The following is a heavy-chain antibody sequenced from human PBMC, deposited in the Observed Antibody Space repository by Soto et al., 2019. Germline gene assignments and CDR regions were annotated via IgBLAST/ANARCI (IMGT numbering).Heavy chain of an antibody. Sequence: GSLRLSFAASGFTFSSYWMHWVRQAPGKGLVWVSRINSDGSSTSYADSVKGRFTISRDNAKNTLYLQMNSLRAKDTAVYYCARGGYDILTGYSFDYWGQGTLVTVSS. D-gene: IGHD3-9*01. CDR2: INSDGSST. CDR1: GFTFSSYW. CDR3: ARGGYDILTGYSFDY. J-gene: IGHJ4*02. V-gene: IGHV3-74*01.